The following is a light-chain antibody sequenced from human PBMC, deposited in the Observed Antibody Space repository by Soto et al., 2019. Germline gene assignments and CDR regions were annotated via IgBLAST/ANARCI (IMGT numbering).Light chain of an antibody. J-gene: IGKJ4*01. V-gene: IGKV3-20*01. CDR3: QYYGSSVT. CDR2: RAS. Sequence: PGERAALSFRASQSVSSNYLACYQQKPGQTPKGLIYRASTRATGIPDRFSGSGSGTDFTLTISRLEPEDFAVYYCQYYGSSVTFAGGTKVDIK. CDR1: QSVSSNY.